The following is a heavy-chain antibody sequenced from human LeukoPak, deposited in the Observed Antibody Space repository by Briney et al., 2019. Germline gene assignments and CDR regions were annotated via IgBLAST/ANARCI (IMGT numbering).Heavy chain of an antibody. D-gene: IGHD2-2*02. CDR3: ARGTALGYCSSTSCYTGLDY. J-gene: IGHJ4*02. CDR2: ISSNGGST. Sequence: GGSLRLSCAASGFTFSSYAMHWVRQAPGKGLEYVSAISSNGGSTYYANSVKGRFTISRDNSENTLYLRMGSLRAEDMAVYYCARGTALGYCSSTSCYTGLDYWGQGTLVTVSS. CDR1: GFTFSSYA. V-gene: IGHV3-64*01.